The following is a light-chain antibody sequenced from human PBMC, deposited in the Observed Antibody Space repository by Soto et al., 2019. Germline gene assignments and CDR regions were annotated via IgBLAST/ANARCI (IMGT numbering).Light chain of an antibody. J-gene: IGKJ2*01. CDR1: QSVSSN. CDR2: GAS. Sequence: EIVMTQSPATLSVSPGERATLSCRASQSVSSNLAWYQQKPGQAPRLLIYGASTRATDIPARFSGSGSGTEFTLTISSLQSEDFAVYYCQQYNKWPFFGQGTKLEIK. CDR3: QQYNKWPF. V-gene: IGKV3-15*01.